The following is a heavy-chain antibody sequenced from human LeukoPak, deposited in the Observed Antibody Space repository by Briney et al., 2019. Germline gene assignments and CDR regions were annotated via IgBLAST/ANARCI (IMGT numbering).Heavy chain of an antibody. CDR3: ARDSISVYCLDY. D-gene: IGHD3-22*01. J-gene: IGHJ4*02. Sequence: GGSPRLSCAASGFTFSDYYMSWIRQAPGKGLEWVSYISSSGTSIYYADSVKGRFTISRDNAKNSLYLQMNSLRAEDTAVYYWARDSISVYCLDYWGQGTLVTVSS. CDR2: ISSSGTSI. V-gene: IGHV3-11*01. CDR1: GFTFSDYY.